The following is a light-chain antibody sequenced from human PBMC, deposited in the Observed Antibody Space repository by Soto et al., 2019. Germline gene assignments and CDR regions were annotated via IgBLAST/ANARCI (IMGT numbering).Light chain of an antibody. CDR3: AAWDDSLNGFYV. J-gene: IGLJ1*01. CDR1: SSNIGSNT. CDR2: SNN. Sequence: QAVVTQPPSASGTPGQRVTISCSGSSSNIGSNTVNWYQQLPGTATKLLIYSNNQRPSGVPDRFSGSKSGTSASLAISGLQSEDEADYYCAAWDDSLNGFYVFGTGTQLTVL. V-gene: IGLV1-44*01.